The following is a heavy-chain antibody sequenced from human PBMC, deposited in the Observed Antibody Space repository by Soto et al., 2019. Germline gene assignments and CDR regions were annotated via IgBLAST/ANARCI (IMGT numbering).Heavy chain of an antibody. V-gene: IGHV3-30*18. Sequence: PGGSLRLSCAASGFTFSSYGMHWVRQAPGKGLEWVAVISYDGSNKYYADSVKGRFTISRDNSKHTLYLQMNSLGAADTAVYYCAKAKGLEPPWLYYCGMVVWGQGTTVTVSS. CDR1: GFTFSSYG. CDR2: ISYDGSNK. D-gene: IGHD1-1*01. J-gene: IGHJ6*02. CDR3: AKAKGLEPPWLYYCGMVV.